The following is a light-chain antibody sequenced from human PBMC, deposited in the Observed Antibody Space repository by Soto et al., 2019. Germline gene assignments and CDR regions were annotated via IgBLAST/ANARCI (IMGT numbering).Light chain of an antibody. CDR3: SSYTSSMTNV. J-gene: IGLJ1*01. Sequence: QSVLTQPASVSGSPGQSITISCTGTSSDVGDYNYVSWYQQHPGKAPKLIIYDVGNRPSGVSDRFSGSKSGNTASLTISGLQAEDEADYFCSSYTSSMTNVFGSGTKVTV. CDR1: SSDVGDYNY. V-gene: IGLV2-14*01. CDR2: DVG.